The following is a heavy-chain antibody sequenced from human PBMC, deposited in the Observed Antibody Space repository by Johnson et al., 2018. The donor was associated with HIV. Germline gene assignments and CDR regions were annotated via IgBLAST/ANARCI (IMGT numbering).Heavy chain of an antibody. Sequence: VQLVESGGGLVKPGGSFRLSCAASGFTFGDYYMTWIRQAPGKGLEWVSYISSSGNTIYYADSVQGRFTISRDNAKNSLYLQMNSLRAEDTAVYYCARDLRGANWHDVFDIWGQGTMVTVSS. CDR2: ISSSGNTI. CDR3: ARDLRGANWHDVFDI. D-gene: IGHD1-26*01. CDR1: GFTFGDYY. V-gene: IGHV3-11*04. J-gene: IGHJ3*02.